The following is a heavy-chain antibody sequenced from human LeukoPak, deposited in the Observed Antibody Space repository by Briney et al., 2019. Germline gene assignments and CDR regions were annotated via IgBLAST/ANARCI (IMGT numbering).Heavy chain of an antibody. V-gene: IGHV3-11*01. J-gene: IGHJ3*01. D-gene: IGHD4-17*01. CDR2: IRRVPTDL. CDR3: ARRARDFGDSHAFDV. Sequence: GGSLRLSCVASGLTFSDTNLAWIRQAPGKGLEWISYIRRVPTDLYYADSVKGRFTITRDNAKNSLYLQMDSLRAEDTANYYCARRARDFGDSHAFDVWGQGTMVTVSS. CDR1: GLTFSDTN.